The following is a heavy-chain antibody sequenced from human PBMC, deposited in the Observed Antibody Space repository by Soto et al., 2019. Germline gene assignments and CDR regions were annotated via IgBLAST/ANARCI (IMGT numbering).Heavy chain of an antibody. D-gene: IGHD6-6*01. CDR2: ISSKGVGT. CDR1: GFTLSGYA. J-gene: IGHJ6*03. V-gene: IGHV3-64*07. Sequence: EVQLAESGGGLAQPGGSLRLSCAASGFTLSGYAMDWVRQAPGKGLEYVSGISSKGVGTYYADSVQGRFNSSRDNSKNTVYLQMGSLTPEDMAVYYCARRARPDFYYMDVWGKGTTVTVS. CDR3: ARRARPDFYYMDV.